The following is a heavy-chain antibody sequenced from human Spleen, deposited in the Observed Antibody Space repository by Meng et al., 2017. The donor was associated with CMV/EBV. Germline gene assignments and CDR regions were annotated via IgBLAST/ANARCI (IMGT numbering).Heavy chain of an antibody. V-gene: IGHV3-11*01. CDR1: GFIFDDYF. Sequence: GESLKISCAASGFIFDDYFMSWLRQAPGKGLEWISYISATTNTIYYAASVKGRFTISRDNSGNSLYLQMNMLRVQDTAIYYCARAGPYGGYDSGGVDSWGQGTLVTVSS. J-gene: IGHJ4*02. D-gene: IGHD5-12*01. CDR3: ARAGPYGGYDSGGVDS. CDR2: ISATTNTI.